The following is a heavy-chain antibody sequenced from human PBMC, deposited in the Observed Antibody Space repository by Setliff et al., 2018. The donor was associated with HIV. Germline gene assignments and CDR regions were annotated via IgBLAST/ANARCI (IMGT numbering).Heavy chain of an antibody. V-gene: IGHV4-34*01. CDR1: GGSFSNYY. CDR3: ASFFVTTVTNQDY. J-gene: IGHJ4*02. D-gene: IGHD4-17*01. Sequence: SETLSLTCTVYGGSFSNYYTNWIRQPPGKGLEWIGELSPSGTTRSNPSLQSRVTISLDTSNNQSSLKLTSVTAADTAMYYCASFFVTTVTNQDYWGQGTPVTVSS. CDR2: LSPSGTT.